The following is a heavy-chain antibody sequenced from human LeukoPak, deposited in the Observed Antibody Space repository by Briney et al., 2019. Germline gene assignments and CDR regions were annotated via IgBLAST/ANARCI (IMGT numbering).Heavy chain of an antibody. CDR1: GYTFTNYW. V-gene: IGHV3-7*01. J-gene: IGHJ5*02. CDR3: ARGKGWIDP. Sequence: GGSLRLSCAASGYTFTNYWMSWLRQATGKGLVGVGNISEDGSEKIYVDSVKGRFTISRDNAKNSVYLQMNSLRVEEMAVYYCARGKGWIDPWGQGTLVTVSS. CDR2: ISEDGSEK.